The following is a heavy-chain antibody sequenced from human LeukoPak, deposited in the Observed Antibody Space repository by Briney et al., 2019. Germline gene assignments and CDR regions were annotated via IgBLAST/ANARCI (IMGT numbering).Heavy chain of an antibody. V-gene: IGHV4-30-4*08. CDR1: GFSFSTSG. D-gene: IGHD1-14*01. CDR2: IYYSGST. Sequence: LRLSCAASGFSFSTSGMSWVRQAPGKGLEWIGYIYYSGSTYYNPSLKSRVTISVDTSKNQFSLKLSSVTAADTAVYYCARFRPAYFDYWGQGTLVTVSS. CDR3: ARFRPAYFDY. J-gene: IGHJ4*02.